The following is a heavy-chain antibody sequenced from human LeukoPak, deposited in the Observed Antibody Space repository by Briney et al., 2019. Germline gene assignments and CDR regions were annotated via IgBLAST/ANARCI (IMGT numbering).Heavy chain of an antibody. CDR1: GFTFSSYG. V-gene: IGHV3-30*18. Sequence: GGSLRLSCAASGFTFSSYGMHWVRQAPGKGLEWVAVISYDGSNKYYADSVKGRFTISRDNSKNTLYLQMNSLRAEDTAVYYCAKCIEGGQWQDYYYYYGMDVWGQGTTVTVSS. J-gene: IGHJ6*02. CDR3: AKCIEGGQWQDYYYYYGMDV. CDR2: ISYDGSNK. D-gene: IGHD6-19*01.